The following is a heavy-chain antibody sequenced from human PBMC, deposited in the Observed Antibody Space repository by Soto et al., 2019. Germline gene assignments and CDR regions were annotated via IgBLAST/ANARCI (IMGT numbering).Heavy chain of an antibody. CDR3: VRADDYAPLSWFDP. D-gene: IGHD4-17*01. J-gene: IGHJ5*02. Sequence: GGSLRLSCAASGFTFSSYSMNWVRQAPGKGLEWVSTTFGTSVYNYYADSVKGRFTISRDNAKNYLYLQMNSLRAEDTAVYYCVRADDYAPLSWFDPWGQGTLVTVSS. V-gene: IGHV3-21*01. CDR1: GFTFSSYS. CDR2: TFGTSVYN.